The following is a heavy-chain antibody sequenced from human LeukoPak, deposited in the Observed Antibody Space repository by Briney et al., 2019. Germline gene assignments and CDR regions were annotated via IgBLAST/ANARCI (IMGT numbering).Heavy chain of an antibody. CDR2: INPSTAGT. V-gene: IGHV1-2*02. Sequence: ASVKVSCKASGYTFTGYYMHWVRQAPGQGLEWMGWINPSTAGTNYAQKFQGRVTMTRDTSISTAFMEMTGLKFDDTAVYYCARSIEATASFDHWGQGTLVAVSP. CDR1: GYTFTGYY. D-gene: IGHD6-6*01. CDR3: ARSIEATASFDH. J-gene: IGHJ4*02.